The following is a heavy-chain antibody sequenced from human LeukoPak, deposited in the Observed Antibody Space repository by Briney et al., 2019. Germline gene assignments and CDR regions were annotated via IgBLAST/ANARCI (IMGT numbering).Heavy chain of an antibody. CDR1: GFTFSTYA. Sequence: GRSLRLSCAASGFTFSTYAMHWVRQAPGKGLEWVAVISYDGSNKYYADSVKGRFTISRDNSKNTLYPQMNSLRAEDTAVYYCARSRRRELLRTYFDYWGQGTLVTVSS. V-gene: IGHV3-30*04. J-gene: IGHJ4*02. CDR3: ARSRRRELLRTYFDY. D-gene: IGHD1-26*01. CDR2: ISYDGSNK.